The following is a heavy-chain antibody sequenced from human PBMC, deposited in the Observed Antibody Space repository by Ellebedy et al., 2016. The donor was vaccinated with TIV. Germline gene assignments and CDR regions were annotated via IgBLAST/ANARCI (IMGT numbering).Heavy chain of an antibody. V-gene: IGHV3-23*01. CDR3: AKDQISGDGRWVFDL. Sequence: PGGSLRLSCAAPGFTFSSFAMGWVRQTPGKGLEGVSGLYGSGRGIFYSDSVKGRFTISRDNSKNTLYLQMNSLTAEDTGIYYCAKDQISGDGRWVFDLWGQGTMVTVSS. J-gene: IGHJ3*01. CDR2: LYGSGRGI. D-gene: IGHD5-24*01. CDR1: GFTFSSFA.